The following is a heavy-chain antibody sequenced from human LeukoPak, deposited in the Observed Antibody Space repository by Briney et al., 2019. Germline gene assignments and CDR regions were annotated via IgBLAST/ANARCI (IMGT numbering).Heavy chain of an antibody. CDR1: GFTFSSYA. CDR3: AKSFPARHIVVLSAHWFDP. J-gene: IGHJ5*02. CDR2: ISGSGGST. V-gene: IGHV3-23*01. Sequence: GGSLRLSCAASGFTFSSYAMSWVRQAPGKGLEWVSAISGSGGSTYYADSVKGRFTISRDNPKNTLYLQMNSLRAEDTAVYYCAKSFPARHIVVLSAHWFDPWGQGTLVTVSS. D-gene: IGHD2-21*01.